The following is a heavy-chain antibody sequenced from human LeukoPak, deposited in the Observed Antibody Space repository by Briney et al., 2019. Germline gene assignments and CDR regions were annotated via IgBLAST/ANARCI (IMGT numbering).Heavy chain of an antibody. Sequence: SVKVSCKASGGTFSSYTISWVRQAPGQGLEWMGGIIPLFGTPDYAQKFQDRLTITADKSTSTAYMELSSLRSEDTAVYYCASATHRCSGGSCYEMDVWGKGTTVTVSS. CDR2: IIPLFGTP. V-gene: IGHV1-69*06. D-gene: IGHD2-15*01. CDR1: GGTFSSYT. J-gene: IGHJ6*03. CDR3: ASATHRCSGGSCYEMDV.